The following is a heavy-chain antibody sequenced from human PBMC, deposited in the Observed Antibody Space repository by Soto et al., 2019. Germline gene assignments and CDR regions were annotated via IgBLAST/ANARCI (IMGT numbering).Heavy chain of an antibody. CDR3: ARGAFHNSYVDY. D-gene: IGHD3-3*02. CDR1: GFTFSTYW. CDR2: IKGDESST. J-gene: IGHJ4*02. V-gene: IGHV3-74*01. Sequence: EVQLVESGGDSVQPGGSLRLSCAASGFTFSTYWMHWVRQAPGEGLVWVSRIKGDESSTSSADSVKGRVTISRDNAKNTLYLHMNSLSADDTAVYSCARGAFHNSYVDYWGQGTLVTVSS.